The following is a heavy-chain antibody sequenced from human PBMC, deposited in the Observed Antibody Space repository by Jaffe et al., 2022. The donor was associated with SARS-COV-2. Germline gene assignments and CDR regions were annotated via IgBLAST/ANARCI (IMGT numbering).Heavy chain of an antibody. CDR3: ARGGTYGDYAHYAMDV. Sequence: QMQLQESGPGLVKPSETLSLTCTVSGGSISSYYWSWIRQPAGKGLEWIGRIYSSGSINYNPSLKSRVTMSVDTSKNQFSLKLSSVTAADTAVYYCARGGTYGDYAHYAMDVWGQGTTVTVSS. CDR1: GGSISSYY. D-gene: IGHD4-17*01. CDR2: IYSSGSI. J-gene: IGHJ6*02. V-gene: IGHV4-4*07.